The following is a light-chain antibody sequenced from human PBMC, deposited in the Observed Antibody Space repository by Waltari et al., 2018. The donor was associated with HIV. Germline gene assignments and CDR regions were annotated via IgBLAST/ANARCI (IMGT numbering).Light chain of an antibody. CDR3: QQYYSFPLT. J-gene: IGKJ4*01. CDR1: QTVLHSSSNKNH. CDR2: WAS. V-gene: IGKV4-1*01. Sequence: DIEMTQSPDSLDVSLGEKVTINCKSSQTVLHSSSNKNHLAWYQQKAGQRPKLLIYWASTRESGVPDRFIGSGSGTYFSLTIGSLQAEDVAVYYCQQYYSFPLTFGGGTAVEIK.